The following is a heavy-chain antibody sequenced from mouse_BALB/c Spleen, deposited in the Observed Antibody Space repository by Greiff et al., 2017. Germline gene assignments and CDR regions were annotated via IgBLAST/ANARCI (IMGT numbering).Heavy chain of an antibody. Sequence: EVKLVESGPSLVKPSQTLSLTCSVTGDSITSGYWNWIRKFPGNKLEYMGYISYSGSTYYNPSLKSRISITRDTSKNQYYLQLNSVNTEDTATYYCARSYDGDYAMDYWGQGTSVTVSS. D-gene: IGHD2-12*01. J-gene: IGHJ4*01. V-gene: IGHV3-8*02. CDR1: GDSITSGY. CDR3: ARSYDGDYAMDY. CDR2: ISYSGST.